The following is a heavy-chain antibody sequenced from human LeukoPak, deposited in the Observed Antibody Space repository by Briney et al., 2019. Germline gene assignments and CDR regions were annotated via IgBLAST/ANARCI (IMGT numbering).Heavy chain of an antibody. D-gene: IGHD1-26*01. CDR2: IYDSGST. CDR1: GGSISSGDYY. J-gene: IGHJ5*02. Sequence: PSQTLSLTCTVSGGSISSGDYYWSWIRQPPGKGLEWIGSIYDSGSTYYNPSLKSRVTISVDTSKNQFSLKLNSVTAADTAVYYCAREGLGGSYGLDNWFDPWGQGTLVTVSS. V-gene: IGHV4-30-4*01. CDR3: AREGLGGSYGLDNWFDP.